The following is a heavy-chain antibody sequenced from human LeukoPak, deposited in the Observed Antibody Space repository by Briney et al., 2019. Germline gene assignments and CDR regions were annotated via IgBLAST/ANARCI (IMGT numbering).Heavy chain of an antibody. Sequence: QPGGSLRLSCAASGFTFSGYWMHWVRQVPGKGLMWVSHINTDGSSTTYADSVRGRFTISRDNAKNTLYLQMNSLRAEDTAVYYCARDRGYSIDYWGQGTLVTVSS. CDR1: GFTFSGYW. CDR2: INTDGSST. V-gene: IGHV3-74*01. J-gene: IGHJ4*02. D-gene: IGHD5-18*01. CDR3: ARDRGYSIDY.